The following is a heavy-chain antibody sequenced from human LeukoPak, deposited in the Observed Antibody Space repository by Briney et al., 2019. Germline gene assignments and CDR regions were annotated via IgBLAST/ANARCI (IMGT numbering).Heavy chain of an antibody. CDR1: GYSFTSYW. D-gene: IGHD3-10*01. V-gene: IGHV5-10-1*01. Sequence: GESLKISCKSSGYSFTSYWITWVRQMPGKGLEWMGRIDPSDSYTNYSPSFQGHVTISADKSISTAYLRWSSLKASDTAMYYCARHSGSYSINWFDPWGQGTLVTVSS. CDR2: IDPSDSYT. CDR3: ARHSGSYSINWFDP. J-gene: IGHJ5*02.